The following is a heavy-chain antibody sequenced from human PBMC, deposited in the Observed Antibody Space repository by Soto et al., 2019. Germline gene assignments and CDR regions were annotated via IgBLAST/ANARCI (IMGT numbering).Heavy chain of an antibody. CDR1: GGSISSGGYY. CDR2: IYYSGST. CDR3: ARERYYYDSSGYRGRVYYFDY. D-gene: IGHD3-22*01. V-gene: IGHV4-31*03. J-gene: IGHJ4*02. Sequence: QVQLQESGPGLVKPSQTLSLTCTVSGGSISSGGYYWSWIRQHPGKGLEWIGYIYYSGSTYYNPSLQRRVTTSVDTSKNQFPLKLSSGTAADTAVYYCARERYYYDSSGYRGRVYYFDYWGQGTLVTVSS.